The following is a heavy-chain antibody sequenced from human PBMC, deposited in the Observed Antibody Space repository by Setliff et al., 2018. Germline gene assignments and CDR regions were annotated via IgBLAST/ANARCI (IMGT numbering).Heavy chain of an antibody. D-gene: IGHD2-15*01. V-gene: IGHV4-39*07. CDR3: ARENGYCSGGACYFMFDY. CDR1: GFSINSGTHF. J-gene: IGHJ4*02. CDR2: IHYSGNT. Sequence: PSETLSLTCTVSGFSINSGTHFWGWIRQPPGKGLEWIGRIHYSGNTYYNASLKSRVIISVDTAQNQFSLELSSVTAADTAMYYCARENGYCSGGACYFMFDYWGQGTLVTVSS.